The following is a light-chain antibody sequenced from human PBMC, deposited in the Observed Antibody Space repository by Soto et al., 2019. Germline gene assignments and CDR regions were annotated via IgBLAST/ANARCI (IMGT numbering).Light chain of an antibody. CDR3: LQESNYPLT. Sequence: IQMTQSPSSLSASVGDRVTITCRASQGVRDDVGWYQQKPGKAPKLLIYSASTLQSGVPSRFXXXXXXXXXXXXXSXLQPEDFATYYCLQESNYPLTFGGGTKVEIK. CDR1: QGVRDD. V-gene: IGKV1-6*01. J-gene: IGKJ4*01. CDR2: SAS.